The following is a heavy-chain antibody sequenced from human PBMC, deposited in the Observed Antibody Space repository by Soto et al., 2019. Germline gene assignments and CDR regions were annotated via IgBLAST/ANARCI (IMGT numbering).Heavy chain of an antibody. CDR1: GFTFDDYS. J-gene: IGHJ6*02. D-gene: IGHD2-15*01. CDR2: ISWVGVST. V-gene: IGHV3-43*01. Sequence: GGSLRLSCAASGFTFDDYSIHWVRQAPWKGLEWVSLISWVGVSTYYADSVKGRFTISRDNSKTSLYLQMNSRRAEDTALYVCAKDIMRWWGCPFYSGMDFCGQGTTVTLCS. CDR3: AKDIMRWWGCPFYSGMDF.